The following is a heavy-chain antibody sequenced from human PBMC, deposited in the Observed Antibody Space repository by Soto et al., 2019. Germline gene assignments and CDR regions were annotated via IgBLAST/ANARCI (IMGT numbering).Heavy chain of an antibody. CDR2: INPNSGGT. D-gene: IGHD1-1*01. Sequence: ASVKVSCKASGYTFTGYYMHWVRQAPGQGLEWMGWINPNSGGTNCAQKFQGWVTMTRDTSISTAYMELSRLRSDDTAVYYCARDRREPYDYGLDVWGQGTTVTVS. J-gene: IGHJ6*02. CDR3: ARDRREPYDYGLDV. CDR1: GYTFTGYY. V-gene: IGHV1-2*04.